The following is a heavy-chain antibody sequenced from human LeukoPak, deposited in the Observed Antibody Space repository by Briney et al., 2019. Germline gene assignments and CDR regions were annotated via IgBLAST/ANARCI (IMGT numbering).Heavy chain of an antibody. CDR3: AKGSGIAVAGIGGSYFDY. J-gene: IGHJ4*02. CDR2: ISGSGGST. Sequence: GGSLRLSCAASGFTFSSYAVSWVRQAPGKGLEWVSGISGSGGSTYYADSVKGPFTISRDNSKNTLYLQMNSLRAEDTAVYYCAKGSGIAVAGIGGSYFDYWGQGTLVTVSS. V-gene: IGHV3-23*01. CDR1: GFTFSSYA. D-gene: IGHD6-19*01.